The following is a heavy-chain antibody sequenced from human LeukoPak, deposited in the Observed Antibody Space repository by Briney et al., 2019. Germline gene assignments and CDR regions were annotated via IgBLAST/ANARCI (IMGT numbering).Heavy chain of an antibody. V-gene: IGHV3-7*01. CDR2: IKQDGSEK. CDR1: GFTFSSYW. J-gene: IGHJ6*02. Sequence: PGGSLRLSCAASGFTFSSYWMSWVRQAPGKGLEWVANIKQDGSEKYYVDSVKGRFTISRDNAKNSLYLQMNSLRAEDTAVYYCARELRVPSGYAYYYYYGMDVWGQGTTVTVSS. CDR3: ARELRVPSGYAYYYYYGMDV. D-gene: IGHD5-12*01.